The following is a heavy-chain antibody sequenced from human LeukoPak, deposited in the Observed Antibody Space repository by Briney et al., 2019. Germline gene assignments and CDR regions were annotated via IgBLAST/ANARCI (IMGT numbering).Heavy chain of an antibody. CDR2: IYYSGST. J-gene: IGHJ3*02. V-gene: IGHV4-59*08. D-gene: IGHD2-15*01. CDR1: GGSISSYY. Sequence: SETLSLTCTVSGGSISSYYWSWIRQPPGKGLEWIGYIYYSGSTNYNPSLKSRVTISVDTSKNQISLKLSSVTAADTAVYYCARHKGYSDAFDIWGQGTMVTVSS. CDR3: ARHKGYSDAFDI.